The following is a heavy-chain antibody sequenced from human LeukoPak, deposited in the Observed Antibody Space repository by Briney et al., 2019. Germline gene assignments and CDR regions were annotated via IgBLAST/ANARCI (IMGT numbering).Heavy chain of an antibody. CDR1: SGSLSGYY. J-gene: IGHJ4*02. V-gene: IGHV4-34*01. D-gene: IGHD6-19*01. Sequence: SETLSLTCAVYSGSLSGYYWSWIRQPPGKGLEWIGEINHSGSTNYNPSLKSRLTISADTSKNQFSLKVTSVTAADTAVYYCSTTTRGWYGVGDHWGQGALVTVSS. CDR3: STTTRGWYGVGDH. CDR2: INHSGST.